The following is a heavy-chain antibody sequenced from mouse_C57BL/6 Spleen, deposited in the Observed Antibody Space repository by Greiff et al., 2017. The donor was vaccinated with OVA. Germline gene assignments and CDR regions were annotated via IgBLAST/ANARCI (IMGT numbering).Heavy chain of an antibody. CDR1: GYTFTDYY. V-gene: IGHV1-26*01. Sequence: EVQLQQSGPELVKPGASVKISCKASGYTFTDYYMNWVKQSHGKSLEWIGDINPNNGGTSYNQKFKGKATLTVDKSSSTAYMELRSLTSEDSAVYYCARDWEREVYYFDYWGQGTTLTVSS. CDR2: INPNNGGT. J-gene: IGHJ2*01. CDR3: ARDWEREVYYFDY. D-gene: IGHD4-1*01.